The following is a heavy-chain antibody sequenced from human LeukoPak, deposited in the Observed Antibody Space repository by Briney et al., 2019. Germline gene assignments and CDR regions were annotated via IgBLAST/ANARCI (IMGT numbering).Heavy chain of an antibody. D-gene: IGHD1-26*01. J-gene: IGHJ4*02. Sequence: KPSETLSLTCAVYGGSFSGYYWSWIRQPPGKGLEWIGEINHSGSTNYNPSLKSRVTISVDTSKNQFSLKLSSVTAADTAVYYCARVGYGGGSGVWGQGTLVTVSS. CDR3: ARVGYGGGSGV. V-gene: IGHV4-34*01. CDR1: GGSFSGYY. CDR2: INHSGST.